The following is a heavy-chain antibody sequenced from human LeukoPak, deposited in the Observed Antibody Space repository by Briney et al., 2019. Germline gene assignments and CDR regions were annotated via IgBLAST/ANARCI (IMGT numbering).Heavy chain of an antibody. Sequence: SETLSLTCAVYGGSFSGFYWNWIRQPPGKGLEWIGEINHSGSTNYNPSLKSRVTISVDTSKNQFSLKLSSVTAADTAVYYCARCQIMVRGVMCSEDYWGQGTLVTVSS. J-gene: IGHJ4*02. CDR1: GGSFSGFY. V-gene: IGHV4-34*01. CDR2: INHSGST. D-gene: IGHD3-10*01. CDR3: ARCQIMVRGVMCSEDY.